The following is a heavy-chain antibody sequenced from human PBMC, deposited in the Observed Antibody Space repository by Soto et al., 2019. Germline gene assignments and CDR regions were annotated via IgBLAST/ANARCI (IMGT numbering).Heavy chain of an antibody. CDR3: ARDRQRGKAGMDV. D-gene: IGHD3-10*01. J-gene: IGHJ6*02. CDR2: IYYSGST. CDR1: GGSTSSYY. V-gene: IGHV4-59*01. Sequence: PSETLSLTCTVSGGSTSSYYWSWIRQPPGKGLEWIGYIYYSGSTNYNPSLKSRVTISVDTSKNQFSLKLSSVTAADTAVYYCARDRQRGKAGMDVWGQGTTVTVSS.